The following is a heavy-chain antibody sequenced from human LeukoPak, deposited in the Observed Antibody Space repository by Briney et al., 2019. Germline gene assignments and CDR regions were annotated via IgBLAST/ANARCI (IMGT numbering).Heavy chain of an antibody. CDR1: GFTFSSYS. CDR2: ISSSSYYI. J-gene: IGHJ4*02. D-gene: IGHD4-11*01. Sequence: GGSLRLSCAASGFTFSSYSMKWVRQAPGKGLEWVSSISSSSYYIHYVDSVKGRFTISRDNAKNSLYLQMNSLRAEDTAVYYCARSQYENDYWGQGTLVTVSS. V-gene: IGHV3-21*06. CDR3: ARSQYENDY.